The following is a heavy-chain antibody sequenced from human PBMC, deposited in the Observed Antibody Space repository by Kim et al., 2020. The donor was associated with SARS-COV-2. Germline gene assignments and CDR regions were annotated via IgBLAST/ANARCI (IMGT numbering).Heavy chain of an antibody. D-gene: IGHD6-13*01. Sequence: TDAQKFKGRVTMTTDTSTSTAYMGLRRLRSDDTAVYYCARVGVIAAVFDYWGQGTLVTVSS. CDR3: ARVGVIAAVFDY. J-gene: IGHJ4*02. V-gene: IGHV1-18*01.